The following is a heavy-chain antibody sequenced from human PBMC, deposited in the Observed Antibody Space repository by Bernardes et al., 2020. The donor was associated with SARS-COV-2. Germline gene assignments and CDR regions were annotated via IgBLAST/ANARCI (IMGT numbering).Heavy chain of an antibody. CDR3: ARDGDSSGWDFDY. Sequence: GGSPRLSCAASGFTFDDFYMTWIRQAPGKALEWVSYISGSGSTVFYADSVKGRFTISRDNTKNTLYLQMSSLRAEDTAVYYCARDGDSSGWDFDYWGQGTLVNVSS. V-gene: IGHV3-11*01. D-gene: IGHD6-19*01. CDR2: ISGSGSTV. J-gene: IGHJ4*02. CDR1: GFTFDDFY.